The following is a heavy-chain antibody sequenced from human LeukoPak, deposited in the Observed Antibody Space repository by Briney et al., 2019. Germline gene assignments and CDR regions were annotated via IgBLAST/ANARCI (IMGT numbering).Heavy chain of an antibody. CDR3: ASEYYYDSSGYYYVSSYFDY. V-gene: IGHV3-30*03. D-gene: IGHD3-22*01. CDR2: ISYDGSDK. J-gene: IGHJ4*02. Sequence: PGRSLRLSCAASGFTFSSYGMHWVRQAPGKGLEWVAVISYDGSDKYYADSVKGRFTISRGNAKNSLYLQMSSLRAEDTAVYYCASEYYYDSSGYYYVSSYFDYWGQGTLVTVSS. CDR1: GFTFSSYG.